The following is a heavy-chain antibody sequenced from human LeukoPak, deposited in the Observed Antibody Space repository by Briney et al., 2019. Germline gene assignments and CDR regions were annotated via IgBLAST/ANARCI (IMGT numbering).Heavy chain of an antibody. CDR2: VYFSGIT. V-gene: IGHV4-4*09. D-gene: IGHD2-21*01. Sequence: SETLSLTCTVSDDSIRTHYWSWIRRPPGKGLECIGYVYFSGITNYNPSLKSRVTMSVDTSKNQLSLKLSSVTAADTAVYYCASTARLPDSWGQGTLVTVSS. CDR3: ASTARLPDS. CDR1: DDSIRTHY. J-gene: IGHJ4*02.